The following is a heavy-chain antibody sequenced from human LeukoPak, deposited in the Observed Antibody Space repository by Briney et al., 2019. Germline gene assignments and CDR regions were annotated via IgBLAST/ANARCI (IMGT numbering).Heavy chain of an antibody. CDR2: SSYTGST. J-gene: IGHJ4*02. V-gene: IGHV4-39*01. CDR1: GGSISSSSYS. CDR3: STTIRGWYGVGDY. D-gene: IGHD6-19*01. Sequence: SETLSLTCTVPGGSISSSSYSWGWIRQPPGKGLEYIGSSSYTGSTYYNPSLKSRVTISVDTSKNQFSLNLNSVTAADTAVYYCSTTIRGWYGVGDYWGQGVLVTVSS.